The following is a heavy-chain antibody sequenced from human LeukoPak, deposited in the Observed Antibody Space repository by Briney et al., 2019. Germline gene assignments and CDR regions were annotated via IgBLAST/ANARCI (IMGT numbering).Heavy chain of an antibody. V-gene: IGHV1-2*02. CDR1: GYTFTGYY. Sequence: GASVKVSCKASGYTFTGYYMHWVRQAPGQGLEWMGWINPNSGGTSYAQKFQGRVTMTRDTSISTAYMELSRLRPDDTAVYYCARGAYYYDSSGYYVQRPFDYWGQGTLVTVSS. J-gene: IGHJ4*02. CDR2: INPNSGGT. D-gene: IGHD3-22*01. CDR3: ARGAYYYDSSGYYVQRPFDY.